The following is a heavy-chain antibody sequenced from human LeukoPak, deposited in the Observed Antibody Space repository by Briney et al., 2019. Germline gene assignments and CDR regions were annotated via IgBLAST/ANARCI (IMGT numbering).Heavy chain of an antibody. D-gene: IGHD4-23*01. CDR2: IYTTGST. CDR1: GGSISCYY. J-gene: IGHJ4*02. CDR3: ARDRTYGGNSGFDY. Sequence: NPSGTLSLTCTVSGGSISCYYWSWIRQPAGKGLEWIGRIYTTGSTNYNPSLKSRVTMSVDTSKNQFSLNLGSVSAADTAVYYCARDRTYGGNSGFDYWGQGTLVTVSS. V-gene: IGHV4-4*07.